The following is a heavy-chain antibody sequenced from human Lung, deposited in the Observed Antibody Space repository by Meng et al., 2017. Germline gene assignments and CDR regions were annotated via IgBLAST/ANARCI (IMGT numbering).Heavy chain of an antibody. CDR2: INHKGGDT. D-gene: IGHD6-25*01. V-gene: IGHV1-2*05. J-gene: IGHJ4*02. CDR3: AREQAISAADKLYGDY. Sequence: GAGVKAPGPSVKLSRNSAGYPAPDGYIHGVRRPPGQGLEWLGRINHKGGDTHYKQKLKARIPITRDTAKSTAYITLSVMRSDDTDMYYCAREQAISAADKLYGDYWGQGTLVTVSS. CDR1: GYPAPDGY.